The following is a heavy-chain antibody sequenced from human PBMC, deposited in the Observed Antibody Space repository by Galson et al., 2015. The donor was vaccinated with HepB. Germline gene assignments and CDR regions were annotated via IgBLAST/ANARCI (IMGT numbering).Heavy chain of an antibody. CDR2: FDPEDGET. D-gene: IGHD2-21*01. V-gene: IGHV1-24*01. Sequence: SVKVSCKVSGYTLTELSMHWVRQAPGKGLEWMGGFDPEDGETIYAQKFQGRVTMTEDTSTDTAYMELSSLRSEDTAVYYCATLFPKLRGSWFDPWGQGTLVTVSS. CDR3: ATLFPKLRGSWFDP. J-gene: IGHJ5*02. CDR1: GYTLTELS.